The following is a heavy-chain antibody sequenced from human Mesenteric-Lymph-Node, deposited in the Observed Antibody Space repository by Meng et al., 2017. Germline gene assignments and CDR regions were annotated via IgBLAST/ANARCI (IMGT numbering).Heavy chain of an antibody. D-gene: IGHD4-17*01. J-gene: IGHJ5*02. CDR1: GGSISSGDYY. V-gene: IGHV4-30-4*01. Sequence: LPAPGPGLVQPSRTLSLTCTVSGGSISSGDYYWSWIRQPPGKGLEWIGYIYYSGSTYSNASLKSRVTISIDRSKNQFSLKLSSVTAADTAVYYCARDRKHYGERGWFDPWGQGTLVTVSS. CDR3: ARDRKHYGERGWFDP. CDR2: IYYSGST.